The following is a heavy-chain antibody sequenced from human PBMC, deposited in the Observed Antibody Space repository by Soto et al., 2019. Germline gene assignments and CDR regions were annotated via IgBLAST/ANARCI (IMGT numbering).Heavy chain of an antibody. D-gene: IGHD5-18*01. CDR2: INQDGSEK. CDR3: ARDGSNSWDSHDYHGMEV. CDR1: GFTFRTYW. J-gene: IGHJ6*02. Sequence: EVQLVESGGGLVQPGGSLRLSCGASGFTFRTYWLSWVRQVPGKGLEWVANINQDGSEKNYVDSVKGRFTISRDNAKNSLHLQMSSLRAEDTAIYYCARDGSNSWDSHDYHGMEVWGQGTTVIVSS. V-gene: IGHV3-7*05.